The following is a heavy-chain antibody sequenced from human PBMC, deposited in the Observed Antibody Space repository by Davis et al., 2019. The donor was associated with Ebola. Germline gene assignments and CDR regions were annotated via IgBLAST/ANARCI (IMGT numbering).Heavy chain of an antibody. CDR3: ARQSSRGRVFTVD. Sequence: GESLKISCKGSGYSFANYWIGWVRQMPGKGLEWMGIIYPGDSDTRYSPSFQGQVTISADKSISTAYLQWSSLKASDTAMYYCARQSSRGRVFTVDWGQGTLVTVSS. D-gene: IGHD3-10*01. CDR1: GYSFANYW. CDR2: IYPGDSDT. V-gene: IGHV5-51*01. J-gene: IGHJ4*02.